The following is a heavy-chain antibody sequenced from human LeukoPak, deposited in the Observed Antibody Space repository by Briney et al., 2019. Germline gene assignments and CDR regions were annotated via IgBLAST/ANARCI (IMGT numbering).Heavy chain of an antibody. CDR1: GFTFSNYA. CDR3: ARGALAAGERLKNNWFDP. Sequence: GGSLRLSCTASGFTFSNYAMHWVRQAPGKGLQWVAIISYDGDKKEYTDSVKGRLTISRDNSKNTLSLQMNSLRAEDTALYYCARGALAAGERLKNNWFDPWGQGTLVTVSS. J-gene: IGHJ5*02. V-gene: IGHV3-30-3*01. CDR2: ISYDGDKK. D-gene: IGHD6-13*01.